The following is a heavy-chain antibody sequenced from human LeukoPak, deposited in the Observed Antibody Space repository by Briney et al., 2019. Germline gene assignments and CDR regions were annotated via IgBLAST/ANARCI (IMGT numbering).Heavy chain of an antibody. CDR3: ARDLRNYYGSGSSRFDP. J-gene: IGHJ5*02. CDR1: GYTFTGYY. D-gene: IGHD3-10*01. V-gene: IGHV1-2*02. CDR2: INPKSGDT. Sequence: PVASVKVSCKASGYTFTGYYMHWVRQAPGQGLELVGWINPKSGDTYYAQKFQDRVTMTRDTSISTAYMELSRLRSDDTAVFYCARDLRNYYGSGSSRFDPWGQGTLVTVSS.